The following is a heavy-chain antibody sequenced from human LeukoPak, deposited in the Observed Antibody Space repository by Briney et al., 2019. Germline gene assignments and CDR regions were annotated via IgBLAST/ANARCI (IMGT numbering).Heavy chain of an antibody. CDR1: GGSFSGYY. J-gene: IGHJ4*02. V-gene: IGHV4-34*01. Sequence: SETLSLTCAVYGGSFSGYYWSWIRQPPGKGLEWIGEINHSGSTNYNPSLKSRVTISVDTSKNQFSLKLSSVTAADTAVYYCARNRMMKQLGMDYWGQGTLVTVSS. CDR3: ARNRMMKQLGMDY. D-gene: IGHD1-1*01. CDR2: INHSGST.